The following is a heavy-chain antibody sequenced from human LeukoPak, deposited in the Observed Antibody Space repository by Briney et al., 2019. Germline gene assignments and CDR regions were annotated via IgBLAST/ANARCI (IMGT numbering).Heavy chain of an antibody. J-gene: IGHJ4*02. CDR1: GFAFGDYA. Sequence: GRCLRLSCAASGFAFGDYAMHWVRQAPGKGLEWVSGISWNSGSIGYADSVKGRFTISRDNAKNSLYLQMNSLRAEDTALYYCAKDPGLWFGELLGPFDYWGQGTLVTVSS. V-gene: IGHV3-9*01. CDR3: AKDPGLWFGELLGPFDY. D-gene: IGHD3-10*01. CDR2: ISWNSGSI.